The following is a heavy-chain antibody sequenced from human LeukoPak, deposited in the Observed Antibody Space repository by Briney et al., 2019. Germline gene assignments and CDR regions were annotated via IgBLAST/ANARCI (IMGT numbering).Heavy chain of an antibody. CDR3: ARGGKIALAGTRSPQYFQH. CDR2: IRGSGGST. CDR1: GFTFSSYA. J-gene: IGHJ1*01. V-gene: IGHV3-23*01. D-gene: IGHD6-19*01. Sequence: GGSLRLSCAASGFTFSSYAMSWVRQAPGKGLEWVSAIRGSGGSTYYADSVKGRSTISRDNSKNTLYLQMNSLRAEDTAVYYCARGGKIALAGTRSPQYFQHWGQGTLVTVSS.